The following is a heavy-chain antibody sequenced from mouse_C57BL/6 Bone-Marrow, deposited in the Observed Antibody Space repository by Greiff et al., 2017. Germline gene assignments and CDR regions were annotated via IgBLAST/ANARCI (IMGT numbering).Heavy chain of an antibody. Sequence: EVQVVESGGGLVQPKGSLKLSCAASGFTFNTYAMHWVRQAPGKGLEWVARIRSKSSNYATYYADSVKDRFTISRDDSQSMLYLQMNNLKPEDTAMYYCAYDGYQAWFAYWGQGTLVTVSA. D-gene: IGHD2-3*01. CDR1: GFTFNTYA. V-gene: IGHV10-3*01. CDR2: IRSKSSNYAT. CDR3: AYDGYQAWFAY. J-gene: IGHJ3*01.